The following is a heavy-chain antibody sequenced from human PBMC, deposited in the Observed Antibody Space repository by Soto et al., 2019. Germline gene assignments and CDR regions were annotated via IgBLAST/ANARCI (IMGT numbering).Heavy chain of an antibody. V-gene: IGHV1-69*01. CDR3: ARSQGGSSSLDVYYDYYYGMDV. J-gene: IGHJ6*02. CDR1: GGTFSSYA. D-gene: IGHD2-15*01. Sequence: QVQLVQSGAEVKKPGSSVKVSCKAPGGTFSSYAISWVRQAPGQGLEWMGGVIPIFGTAKYAQKFQGRVTITADESTSTGYMELGSLRSEDTAVYYCARSQGGSSSLDVYYDYYYGMDVWGQGTTVTVSS. CDR2: VIPIFGTA.